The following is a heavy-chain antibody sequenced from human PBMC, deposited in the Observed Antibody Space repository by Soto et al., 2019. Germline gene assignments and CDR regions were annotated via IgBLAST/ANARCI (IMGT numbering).Heavy chain of an antibody. Sequence: GASVKVSCKASGYTFTSYYIHWVRQAPEQGLEWMGTINPSGDSTRYAQNFQGRVTMTRDTSTTTVYMELRSLRSDDTAVYYCARDLHGDPYYWGQGTLVTVSS. V-gene: IGHV1-46*01. CDR1: GYTFTSYY. CDR3: ARDLHGDPYY. J-gene: IGHJ4*02. CDR2: INPSGDST. D-gene: IGHD4-17*01.